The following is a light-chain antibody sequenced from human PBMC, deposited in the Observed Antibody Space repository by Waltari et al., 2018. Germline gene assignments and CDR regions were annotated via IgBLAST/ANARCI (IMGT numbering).Light chain of an antibody. V-gene: IGKV1-39*01. CDR1: QSISSY. CDR3: QQTYSTPLT. J-gene: IGKJ4*02. CDR2: TAS. Sequence: DIQMTQSPSSLSASVGDRVTITCRASQSISSYLNWYHQKPGKAPRRLIYTASSLQGGVPARFSGSGSGTDFTLTISRLQPEDFATYYCQQTYSTPLTFGGGTKVEIK.